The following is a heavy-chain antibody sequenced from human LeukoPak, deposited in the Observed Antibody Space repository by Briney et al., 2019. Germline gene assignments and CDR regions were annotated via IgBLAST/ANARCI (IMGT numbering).Heavy chain of an antibody. CDR2: INYSGST. J-gene: IGHJ2*01. D-gene: IGHD1-26*01. Sequence: PSETLSLTCTVSGGSISSYYWSWIRQPTGMELEWIGCINYSGSTNYNPSLKSRVTISVDTSKDQFSLRLTSVTAADTAVYYCARSFLGDWYFDLWGRGTLVTVSS. CDR1: GGSISSYY. V-gene: IGHV4-59*01. CDR3: ARSFLGDWYFDL.